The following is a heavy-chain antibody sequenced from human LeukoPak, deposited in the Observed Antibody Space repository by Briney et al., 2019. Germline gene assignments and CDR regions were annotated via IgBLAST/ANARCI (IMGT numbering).Heavy chain of an antibody. Sequence: ASVKVSCKASGYTFTSYGISWVRQAPGQGLEWMGWINPNSGGTNYAQKFQGRVTMTRDTSISTAYMELSRLRSDDTAVYYCARDTGSYLVWGSYRYLRSYMDVWGKGTTVTISS. CDR3: ARDTGSYLVWGSYRYLRSYMDV. CDR2: INPNSGGT. J-gene: IGHJ6*03. V-gene: IGHV1-2*02. D-gene: IGHD3-16*02. CDR1: GYTFTSYG.